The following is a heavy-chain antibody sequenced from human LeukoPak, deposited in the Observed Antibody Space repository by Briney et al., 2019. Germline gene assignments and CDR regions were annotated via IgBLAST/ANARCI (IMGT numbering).Heavy chain of an antibody. CDR3: ARGTIAVAGIYYYYGMDV. J-gene: IGHJ6*02. D-gene: IGHD6-19*01. Sequence: SETLSLTCTVSGGSISSYYWSWIRQPPGKGLEGIGYIYYSENTNYNPSLKSRVTISVDTSKNQFSLKLSSVTAADTAVYYCARGTIAVAGIYYYYGMDVWGQGTTVTVSS. CDR2: IYYSENT. V-gene: IGHV4-59*01. CDR1: GGSISSYY.